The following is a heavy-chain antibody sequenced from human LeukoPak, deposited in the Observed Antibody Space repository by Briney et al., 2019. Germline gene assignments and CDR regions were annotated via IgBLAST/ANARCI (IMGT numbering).Heavy chain of an antibody. CDR3: ARHPFATPFDY. J-gene: IGHJ4*02. V-gene: IGHV4-59*08. Sequence: SGTLSLTSTVSGGSISSYYWSWIRQPPGKGLEWIGYIYYTGDTNHNPSLKSRVTISIDTSKNQLSLTLHSVTAADTAVYYCARHPFATPFDYWGQGILVTVSS. D-gene: IGHD2-15*01. CDR1: GGSISSYY. CDR2: IYYTGDT.